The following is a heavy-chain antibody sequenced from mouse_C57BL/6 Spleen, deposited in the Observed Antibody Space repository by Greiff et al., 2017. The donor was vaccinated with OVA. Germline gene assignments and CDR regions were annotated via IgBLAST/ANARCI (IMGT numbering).Heavy chain of an antibody. CDR2: IYPGDGDT. J-gene: IGHJ4*01. D-gene: IGHD2-4*01. Sequence: VQLVESGPELVKPGASVKISCKASGYAFSSSWMNWVKQRPGKGLEWIGRIYPGDGDTNYNGKFKGKATLTADKSSSTAYMQLSSLTSEDSAVYFCAREGDMITTYYAMDYWGQGTSVTVSS. CDR1: GYAFSSSW. V-gene: IGHV1-82*01. CDR3: AREGDMITTYYAMDY.